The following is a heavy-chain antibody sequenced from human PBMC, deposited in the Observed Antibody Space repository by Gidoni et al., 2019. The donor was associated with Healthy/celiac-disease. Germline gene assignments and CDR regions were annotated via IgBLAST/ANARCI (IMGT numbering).Heavy chain of an antibody. CDR1: GFTFSSYA. D-gene: IGHD1-26*01. CDR3: AKDHSHGGATTSFDY. Sequence: EVQLLESGGGLVQPGGSLRLSCAASGFTFSSYAMRWVRQAPGKGLEWVSAISGSGGSTYYADSVKGRFTISRDNSKNTLYLQMNSLRAEDTAVYYCAKDHSHGGATTSFDYWGQGTLVTVSS. V-gene: IGHV3-23*01. J-gene: IGHJ4*02. CDR2: ISGSGGST.